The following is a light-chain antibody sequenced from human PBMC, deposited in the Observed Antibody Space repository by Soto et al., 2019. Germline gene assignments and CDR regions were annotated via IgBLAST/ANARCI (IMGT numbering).Light chain of an antibody. J-gene: IGLJ1*01. V-gene: IGLV2-14*01. Sequence: QSALTQPASVCGSPGQSITISCTGTITDIGAYNYVSWYQQHPGKAPKLLIYGVSSRSSGVSNRFSGSKSGNAAYLTISGLQADDEAEYYCSSYTSSITPCVFGTGTKVTVL. CDR3: SSYTSSITPCV. CDR1: ITDIGAYNY. CDR2: GVS.